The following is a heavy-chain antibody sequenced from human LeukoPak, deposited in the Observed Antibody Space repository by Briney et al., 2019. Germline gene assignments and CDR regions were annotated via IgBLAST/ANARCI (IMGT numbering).Heavy chain of an antibody. D-gene: IGHD3-3*01. CDR2: IYSGGST. CDR1: GFTVSSNY. CDR3: ATDYYDTFEY. J-gene: IGHJ4*02. Sequence: GGSLRLSCAVSGFTVSSNYMSWVRQAPGKGLEWVSIIYSGGSTDYADSVKGRFTISRDNAKNTLYLQMNSLRAEDTAVYYCATDYYDTFEYWGQGTLVTVSS. V-gene: IGHV3-53*01.